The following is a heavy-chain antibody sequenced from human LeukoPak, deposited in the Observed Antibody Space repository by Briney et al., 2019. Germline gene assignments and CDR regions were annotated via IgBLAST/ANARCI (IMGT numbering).Heavy chain of an antibody. CDR2: INHSGST. Sequence: SETLSLTCAVYGGSFSGYYWSQIRQPPGKGLEWIGEINHSGSTNYNPSLKSRVTISVDTSKNQFSLKLSSVTAADTAVYYCARRPDYGDSIRSPGAFDIWGQGTMVTVSS. CDR3: ARRPDYGDSIRSPGAFDI. J-gene: IGHJ3*02. V-gene: IGHV4-34*01. D-gene: IGHD4-17*01. CDR1: GGSFSGYY.